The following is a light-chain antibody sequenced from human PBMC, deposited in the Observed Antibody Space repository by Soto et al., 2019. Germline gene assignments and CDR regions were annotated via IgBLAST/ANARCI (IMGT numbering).Light chain of an antibody. CDR1: QSFRGL. J-gene: IGKJ5*01. CDR2: DAS. V-gene: IGKV3-11*01. Sequence: EVVLTQSPVTLSLSPGERATLSCRASQSFRGLLAWYQQKPGQAPRLLIYDASNRATGIPARFSGSGSGTDFTLTIGSLEPEDFAVYYCQQRSNWPPITFGQGTRLEIK. CDR3: QQRSNWPPIT.